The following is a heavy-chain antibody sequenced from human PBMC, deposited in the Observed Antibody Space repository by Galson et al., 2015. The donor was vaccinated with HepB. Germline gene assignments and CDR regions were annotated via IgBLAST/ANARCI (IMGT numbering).Heavy chain of an antibody. CDR3: ARSPYYYDSSGYYFDY. Sequence: TLSLTCTVSGGSISSGGYSWSWIRQPPGKGLEWIGYIYHSGSTYYNPSLKSRVTISVDRSKNQFSLKLSSVTAADTAVYYCARSPYYYDSSGYYFDYWGQGTLVTVSS. CDR2: IYHSGST. V-gene: IGHV4-30-2*01. D-gene: IGHD3-22*01. CDR1: GGSISSGGYS. J-gene: IGHJ4*02.